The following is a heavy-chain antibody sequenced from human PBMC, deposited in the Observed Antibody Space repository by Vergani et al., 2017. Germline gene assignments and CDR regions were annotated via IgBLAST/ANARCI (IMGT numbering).Heavy chain of an antibody. CDR1: GFSLSTNGVG. D-gene: IGHD3-3*01. Sequence: QITLKESGPTLVKPTQTLTLTCTFSGFSLSTNGVGVGWIRQPPGKALEWLALIYWDDDTIYSPSLKSRLTITQDTYKNQVVLTMTNMDPVDTATYYCSHDFWSGYYRNGAFDIWGQGTMVTVSS. CDR2: IYWDDDT. J-gene: IGHJ3*02. V-gene: IGHV2-5*02. CDR3: SHDFWSGYYRNGAFDI.